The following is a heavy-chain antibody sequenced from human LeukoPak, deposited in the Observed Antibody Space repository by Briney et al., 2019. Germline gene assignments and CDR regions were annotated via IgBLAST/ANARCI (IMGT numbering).Heavy chain of an antibody. D-gene: IGHD5-12*01. CDR1: GGSISSYY. CDR2: IYYSGTT. J-gene: IGHJ5*02. CDR3: ARDLGYSGFDWAP. Sequence: PSETLSLTCTVSGGSISSYYWTWIRQPPGKGLEWIGYIYYSGTTYYNPTLKSRVTISVDTSKNQFSLNLTSVTAADAAVYYCARDLGYSGFDWAPWGQGTLVTVSS. V-gene: IGHV4-59*12.